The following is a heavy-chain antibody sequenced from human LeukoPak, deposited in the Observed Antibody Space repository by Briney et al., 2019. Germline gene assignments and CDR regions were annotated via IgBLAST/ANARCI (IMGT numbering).Heavy chain of an antibody. J-gene: IGHJ4*02. D-gene: IGHD2-21*02. Sequence: GESLKISCKGSGYSFTSYWIGWVLQMPGKGLEWMVIIYPGDSDTRYSPSFQGQVTISADKSISTAYLQWSSLKASDTAMYYCARILYCGGDCYGILGGYFDYWGQGTLVTVSS. V-gene: IGHV5-51*01. CDR2: IYPGDSDT. CDR1: GYSFTSYW. CDR3: ARILYCGGDCYGILGGYFDY.